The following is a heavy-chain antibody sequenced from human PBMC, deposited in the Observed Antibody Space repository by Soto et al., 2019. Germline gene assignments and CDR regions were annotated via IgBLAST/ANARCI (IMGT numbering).Heavy chain of an antibody. J-gene: IGHJ5*02. CDR3: TRDASRDSSARGWFDP. CDR1: GFTFRSFT. CDR2: ISSNSAYI. D-gene: IGHD6-13*01. V-gene: IGHV3-21*02. Sequence: EVQLVESGGGLVKPGGSLRLSCAASGFTFRSFTMNWVRQAPGKGLEWDSTISSNSAYIYYTDALRGRFTISRDNAKNSLHLQMNSLRAEDTAVYYSTRDASRDSSARGWFDPWGPGTLVTVSS.